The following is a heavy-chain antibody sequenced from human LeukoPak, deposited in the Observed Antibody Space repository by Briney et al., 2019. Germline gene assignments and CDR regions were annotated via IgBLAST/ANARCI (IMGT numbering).Heavy chain of an antibody. D-gene: IGHD3-22*01. CDR2: ISGSGGST. Sequence: GGSLRLSCEASGFTFSSYAMSWVRQAPGKGLEWVSAISGSGGSTYYADSVKGRFTISRDNSKNTLYLQMNSLRAEDTAVYYCAKGDSSGYHPGFTAFDIWGQGTMVTVSS. V-gene: IGHV3-23*01. J-gene: IGHJ3*02. CDR3: AKGDSSGYHPGFTAFDI. CDR1: GFTFSSYA.